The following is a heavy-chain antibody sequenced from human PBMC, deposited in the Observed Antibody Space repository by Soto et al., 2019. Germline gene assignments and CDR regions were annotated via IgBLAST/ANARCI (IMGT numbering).Heavy chain of an antibody. D-gene: IGHD3-10*01. CDR2: IDPSDSYT. CDR1: GYSFTSYW. J-gene: IGHJ6*02. CDR3: ARRPYGSATYSYYGMDV. V-gene: IGHV5-10-1*01. Sequence: GESLKISCKGSGYSFTSYWISWVRQMPGKGLEWMGRIDPSDSYTNYSPSFQGHVTISADKSISTAYLQWSSLKASDTAMYYCARRPYGSATYSYYGMDVWGQGTTVTV.